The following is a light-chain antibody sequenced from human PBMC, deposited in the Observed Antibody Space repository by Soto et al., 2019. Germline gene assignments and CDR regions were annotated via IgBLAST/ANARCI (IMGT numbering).Light chain of an antibody. V-gene: IGKV1-5*01. CDR3: QQYNSYPYT. CDR1: QSISSW. J-gene: IGKJ2*01. Sequence: DIQMTQSPSTLSASVGDRVTITCRASQSISSWLAWYQQKPGKAPKLLIYDASSLESGVPSRFSGSGSETEFTLTFSSLQPDDFATYYCQQYNSYPYTFGQGTKLEIK. CDR2: DAS.